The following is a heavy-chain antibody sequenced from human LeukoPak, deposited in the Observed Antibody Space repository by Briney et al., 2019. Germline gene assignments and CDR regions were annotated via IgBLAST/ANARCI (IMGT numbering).Heavy chain of an antibody. Sequence: SETLSLTCAVYGGSFSGYYWSWIRQPPGKGLEWIGEINHSGSTNYNPSLKSRVTISVDTSKNQFSLKLSSVTAADTAVYYCARGRTYSRGGSPYYYYYYMDVWGKGTTVTVSS. V-gene: IGHV4-34*01. CDR3: ARGRTYSRGGSPYYYYYYMDV. D-gene: IGHD6-13*01. CDR1: GGSFSGYY. CDR2: INHSGST. J-gene: IGHJ6*03.